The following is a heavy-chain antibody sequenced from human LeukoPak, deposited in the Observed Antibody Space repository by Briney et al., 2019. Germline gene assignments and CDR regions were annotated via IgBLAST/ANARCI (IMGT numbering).Heavy chain of an antibody. CDR3: ARALTTVDAFDI. Sequence: GGSLRLSCAASGFTFSSYGMHWVRQAPGKGLEWVSSISSSSSYIYYADSVKGRFTISRDNAENSLYLQMNSLRAEDTAVYYCARALTTVDAFDIWGQGTMVTVSS. V-gene: IGHV3-21*01. CDR2: ISSSSSYI. CDR1: GFTFSSYG. J-gene: IGHJ3*02. D-gene: IGHD4-11*01.